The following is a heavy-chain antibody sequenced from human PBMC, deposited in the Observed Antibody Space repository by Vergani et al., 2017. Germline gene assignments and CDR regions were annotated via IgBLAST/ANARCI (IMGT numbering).Heavy chain of an antibody. J-gene: IGHJ5*02. Sequence: QAQLQESGPGLVKPSETLSLTCHVFGVSVTDYNCNWIRQAPGKGLEWIGSLSTTGGATPASHNPSLKSPVSISVDTSKSQFSLRLTSVTAADSAIYYCAGDTHSWQRADRWGQGLLVSVSS. V-gene: IGHV4-59*02. CDR1: GVSVTDYN. CDR2: LSTTGGA. D-gene: IGHD6-13*01. CDR3: AGDTHSWQRADR.